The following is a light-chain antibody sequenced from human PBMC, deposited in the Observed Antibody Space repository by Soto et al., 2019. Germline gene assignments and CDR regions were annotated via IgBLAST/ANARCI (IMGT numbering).Light chain of an antibody. V-gene: IGLV2-11*01. CDR1: SSDVGAYNY. CDR2: DVS. Sequence: QSALTQPRSVSGSPGQSVTISCTGTSSDVGAYNYVSWYQQHPGKAPKLMLYDVSKRPSGVPDRFSGSKSDNTASLTISGLQAEDEADYYCCSHAGGYTWVFGGGTKVTVL. CDR3: CSHAGGYTWV. J-gene: IGLJ3*02.